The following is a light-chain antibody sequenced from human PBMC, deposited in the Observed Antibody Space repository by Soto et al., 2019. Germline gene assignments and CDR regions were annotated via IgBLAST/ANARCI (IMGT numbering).Light chain of an antibody. CDR2: DAS. CDR1: QSVSSY. V-gene: IGKV3-11*01. Sequence: EIVLTQSPATLSLSPGERATLSCRASQSVSSYLAWYQQKPGQAPRLLIYDASNRATGIPARFSGSGSGTDFTLTISSLETEDVAVYYCQQRSNWPPTFGGWTKVEIK. CDR3: QQRSNWPPT. J-gene: IGKJ4*01.